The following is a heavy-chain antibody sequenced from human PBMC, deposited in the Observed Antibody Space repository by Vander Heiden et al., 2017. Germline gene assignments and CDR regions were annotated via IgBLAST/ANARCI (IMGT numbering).Heavy chain of an antibody. V-gene: IGHV1-2*02. CDR3: ARGMVIAAAEVNWFDP. CDR2: INPNSGGT. Sequence: QVQLVQSGAEVKKPVAPVKVSCKASGYTFPGYYRHWVRQAPGQGLEWMGWINPNSGGTNYAQKFQGRVTMTRDTSISTAYMELSRLRSDDTAVYYCARGMVIAAAEVNWFDPWGQGTLVTVSS. D-gene: IGHD6-13*01. J-gene: IGHJ5*02. CDR1: GYTFPGYY.